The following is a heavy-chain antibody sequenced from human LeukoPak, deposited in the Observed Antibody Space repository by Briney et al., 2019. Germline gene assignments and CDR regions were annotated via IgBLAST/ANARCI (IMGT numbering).Heavy chain of an antibody. CDR1: GYTFTSYD. V-gene: IGHV1-2*02. D-gene: IGHD6-13*01. J-gene: IGHJ4*02. CDR2: INPNSGGT. Sequence: ASVKVSCKASGYTFTSYDINWVRQATGQGLEWMGWINPNSGGTNYAQKFQGRVTMTRDTSISTAYMELSRLRSDDTAVYYCARDGGSSSLDYWGQGTLVTVSS. CDR3: ARDGGSSSLDY.